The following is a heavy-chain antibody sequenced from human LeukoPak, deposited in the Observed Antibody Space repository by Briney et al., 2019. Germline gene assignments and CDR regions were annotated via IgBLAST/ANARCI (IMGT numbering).Heavy chain of an antibody. CDR3: AGGTRYDVLTGYRLDY. CDR1: GYTFTNYA. Sequence: ASVKVSCKASGYTFTNYAISWVRQALGQGLEWMGWISAYNGQKKYAQKFQGRVTMTTDTSTNTAYLELRSLRSDDTAVYYCAGGTRYDVLTGYRLDYWGQGTLVTVSS. D-gene: IGHD3-9*01. CDR2: ISAYNGQK. J-gene: IGHJ4*02. V-gene: IGHV1-18*04.